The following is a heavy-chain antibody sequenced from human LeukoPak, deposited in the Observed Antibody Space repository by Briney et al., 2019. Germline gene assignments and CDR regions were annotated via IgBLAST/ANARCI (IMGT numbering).Heavy chain of an antibody. V-gene: IGHV4-59*01. D-gene: IGHD6-13*01. Sequence: SETLSLTCTVSGGSISSYYWSWIRQPPGKGLEWIGYIYYSGSTNYNPSLKSRVTISVDTSKNQFSLKLSSVTAADTAVYYCARGFKQQLVFGGEYLLGGYFDYWGQGTLVTVSS. CDR3: ARGFKQQLVFGGEYLLGGYFDY. CDR2: IYYSGST. J-gene: IGHJ4*02. CDR1: GGSISSYY.